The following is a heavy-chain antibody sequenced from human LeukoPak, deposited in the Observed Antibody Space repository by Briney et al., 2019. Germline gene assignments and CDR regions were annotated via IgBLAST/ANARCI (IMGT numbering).Heavy chain of an antibody. CDR2: IYRSGTT. CDR1: GGSISSTNW. V-gene: IGHV4-4*02. J-gene: IGHJ4*02. CDR3: ARRSPYSTGWSSYFDY. Sequence: SETLSLTCAVSGGSISSTNWWSWVRQPPGKGLEWIGEIYRSGTTNYKPSLKSRVTISLDKSRNPFSLKLTSVTAADSAVYYCARRSPYSTGWSSYFDYWGQGALVTVSS. D-gene: IGHD6-19*01.